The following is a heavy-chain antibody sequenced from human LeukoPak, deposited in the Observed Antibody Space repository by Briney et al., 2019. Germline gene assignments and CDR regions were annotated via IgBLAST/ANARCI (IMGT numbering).Heavy chain of an antibody. V-gene: IGHV1-69*04. D-gene: IGHD3-10*01. Sequence: SVKVSCKASGGTFSNYAMSWVRQAPGQGLEWLGRIIPTLGAANYAQKFQGRVTMTADRSTNTVYMDLSSLRSEDTAVYYCARAPDYYGSRSYYWIYWGQGTLVTVSS. J-gene: IGHJ4*02. CDR1: GGTFSNYA. CDR3: ARAPDYYGSRSYYWIY. CDR2: IIPTLGAA.